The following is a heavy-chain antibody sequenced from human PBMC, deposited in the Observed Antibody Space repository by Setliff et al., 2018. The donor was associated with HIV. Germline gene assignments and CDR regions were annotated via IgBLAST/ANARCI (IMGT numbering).Heavy chain of an antibody. Sequence: ASVKVSCKASGDTFNSYAISWVRQAPGQGLEWMGGVIPIFGTANYAQKFQGRVTITTDESTSTAYMELSSLRSEDTAVYYCARGGSGNSYNGAFDYWGQGTLVTVSS. J-gene: IGHJ4*02. V-gene: IGHV1-69*05. D-gene: IGHD3-10*01. CDR2: VIPIFGTA. CDR1: GDTFNSYA. CDR3: ARGGSGNSYNGAFDY.